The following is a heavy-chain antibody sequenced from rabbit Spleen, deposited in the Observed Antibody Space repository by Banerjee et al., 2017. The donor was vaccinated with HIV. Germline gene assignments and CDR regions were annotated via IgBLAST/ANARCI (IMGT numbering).Heavy chain of an antibody. Sequence: QSLEESGGDLVKPGASLTLTCTASGFDLSSDYFMCWVRQAPGKGLEWIACIYTGSSGSTYYASWAKGRFTISKTSSTTVTLQMTSLTVADMATYFCARDAGSGPYIDGYFDLWGQGTLVTVS. CDR2: IYTGSSGST. D-gene: IGHD8-1*01. J-gene: IGHJ4*01. CDR1: GFDLSSDYF. CDR3: ARDAGSGPYIDGYFDL. V-gene: IGHV1S40*01.